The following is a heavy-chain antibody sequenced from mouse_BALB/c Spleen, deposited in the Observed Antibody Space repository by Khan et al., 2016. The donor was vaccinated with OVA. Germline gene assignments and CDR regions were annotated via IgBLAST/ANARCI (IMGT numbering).Heavy chain of an antibody. Sequence: QVQLQQPGAELVKAGASVKMSCKASGYTFTSYWMHWVKQRLGQGLEWIAETNPTNGRTYFNEKFKSKATLTVEKSSSTAYLLLSDLTFADSAVYYCARIKKIVATYFDYWGQGTTLTVSS. CDR2: TNPTNGRT. CDR3: ARIKKIVATYFDY. D-gene: IGHD1-1*01. V-gene: IGHV1S81*02. CDR1: GYTFTSYW. J-gene: IGHJ2*01.